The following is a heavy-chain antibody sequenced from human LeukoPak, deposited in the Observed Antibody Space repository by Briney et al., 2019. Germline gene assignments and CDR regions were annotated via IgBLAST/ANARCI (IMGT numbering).Heavy chain of an antibody. CDR2: IKQDGSEK. CDR3: ARDHRSSWYSVLSHYYYYMDV. Sequence: GGSLRLSCAASGFTFSSYWMSWVRQAPGKGLEWVANIKQDGSEKYYVDSVKGRFTISRDNAKNSLYLQMNSLRAEDTAVYYCARDHRSSWYSVLSHYYYYMDVWGKGTTVTISS. J-gene: IGHJ6*03. CDR1: GFTFSSYW. D-gene: IGHD6-13*01. V-gene: IGHV3-7*01.